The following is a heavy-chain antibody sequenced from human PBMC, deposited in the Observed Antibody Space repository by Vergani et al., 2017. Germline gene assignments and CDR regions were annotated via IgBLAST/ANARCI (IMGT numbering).Heavy chain of an antibody. Sequence: EVQLLESGGGLVQPGGSLRLSCAVSGFTFSSYAMSWVRQAPGKGLKWVSTISGSGGSTYYADSVKGRFTISRDNSKNTLYLQMNSLRAEDTAVYYCARGRAVRSYHTEGAYYDGMDVWGQGTTVTVSS. J-gene: IGHJ6*02. D-gene: IGHD1-26*01. CDR1: GFTFSSYA. CDR2: ISGSGGST. CDR3: ARGRAVRSYHTEGAYYDGMDV. V-gene: IGHV3-23*01.